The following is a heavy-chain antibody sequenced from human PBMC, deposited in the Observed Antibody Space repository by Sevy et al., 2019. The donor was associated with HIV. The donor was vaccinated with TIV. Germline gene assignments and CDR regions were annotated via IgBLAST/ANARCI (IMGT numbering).Heavy chain of an antibody. CDR2: IYYSGSS. CDR3: ARHGGRNPGYFDY. J-gene: IGHJ4*02. Sequence: SETLSLTCTVSGGSIRSSDSYWGWIRQPPGKGLEWIASIYYSGSSFFNPSLQSRVTVSVDTSNSQFSLRLTSVTAADTAMCYCARHGGRNPGYFDYWGQGTLVTVSS. D-gene: IGHD1-1*01. V-gene: IGHV4-39*01. CDR1: GGSIRSSDSY.